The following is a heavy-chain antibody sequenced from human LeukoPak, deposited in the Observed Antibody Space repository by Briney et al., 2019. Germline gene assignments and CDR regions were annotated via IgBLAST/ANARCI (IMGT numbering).Heavy chain of an antibody. J-gene: IGHJ3*02. V-gene: IGHV3-15*01. CDR2: VKSKADDGTT. Sequence: GGSLTHSCEASGFSFTNTWMSWVRQAPGKGLEWVGRVKSKADDGTTDYAAPVQGRFTISRDDSKNTLSLQMNSLKTEDTAVYYCATEGGSGSYYGDDAFDMWGQGTMVTVSS. CDR3: ATEGGSGSYYGDDAFDM. CDR1: GFSFTNTW. D-gene: IGHD3-10*01.